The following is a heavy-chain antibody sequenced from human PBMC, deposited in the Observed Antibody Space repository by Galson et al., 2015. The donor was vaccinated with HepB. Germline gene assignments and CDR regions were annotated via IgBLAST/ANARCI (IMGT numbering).Heavy chain of an antibody. D-gene: IGHD2-15*01. Sequence: SLRLSCAASGFTVSNTYMNWVRQAPGKGLEWVSVIYSGGATYYADSVKGRFTISRDNSKNTLYLHVNNVRAEDTAVYYCASPFCTGGSCYPLWYLGQGTLFTVSS. CDR1: GFTVSNTY. V-gene: IGHV3-53*01. CDR2: IYSGGAT. J-gene: IGHJ4*02. CDR3: ASPFCTGGSCYPLWY.